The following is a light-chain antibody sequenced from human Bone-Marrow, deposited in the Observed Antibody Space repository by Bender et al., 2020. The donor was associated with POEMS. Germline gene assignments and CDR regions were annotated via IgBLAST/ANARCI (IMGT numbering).Light chain of an antibody. CDR3: SSYTGATWV. CDR1: SSDVSAYNY. J-gene: IGLJ3*02. Sequence: QSALTQPASVSGSPGQSITISCTGTSSDVSAYNYVSWYQQHPGKAPKLMIYDVNNRPSGISYRFSGSKSGNTASLTISGLQAEDDADYYCSSYTGATWVFGGGTKLTVL. V-gene: IGLV2-14*03. CDR2: DVN.